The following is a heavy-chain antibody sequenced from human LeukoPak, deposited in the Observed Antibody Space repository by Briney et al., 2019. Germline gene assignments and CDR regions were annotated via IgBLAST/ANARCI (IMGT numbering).Heavy chain of an antibody. D-gene: IGHD1-1*01. V-gene: IGHV4-59*01. CDR2: IYNSGST. CDR3: ARASGNWRVDY. J-gene: IGHJ4*02. CDR1: GGSFSGYY. Sequence: SETLSLTCAVYGGSFSGYYWSWIRQPPGKGLEWIGYIYNSGSTNYNPSLKSRLIISVDTSKNQFSLKLSSVTAADTAVYYCARASGNWRVDYWGQGTLVTVSS.